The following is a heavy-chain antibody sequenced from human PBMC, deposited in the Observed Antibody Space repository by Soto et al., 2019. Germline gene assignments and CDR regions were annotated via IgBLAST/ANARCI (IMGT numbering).Heavy chain of an antibody. CDR2: IYHSGSP. CDR1: SGSIFTTNW. J-gene: IGHJ3*01. Sequence: QVQLQESGPGLVKPSGTLSLTCAASSGSIFTTNWWSWVRQSPGRGLQWIGDIYHSGSPKYNPALKGPGSKSIGKAQGRFLPNPAPGAAAGPAVYFWGKKPRVASAKVGGGYVFDVWGQGTMVTVSS. V-gene: IGHV4-4*02. CDR3: GKKPRVASAKVGGGYVFDV. D-gene: IGHD3-16*01.